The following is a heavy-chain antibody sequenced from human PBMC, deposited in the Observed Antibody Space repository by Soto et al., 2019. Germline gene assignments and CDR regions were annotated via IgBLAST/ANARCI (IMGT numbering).Heavy chain of an antibody. CDR1: GGSFSGYY. CDR2: INHSGST. CDR3: AGHHRKLLPSDYSASNDGGEENWLTVCAEVAYDA. V-gene: IGHV4-34*01. D-gene: IGHD1-1*01. Sequence: QVQLQQWGAGLLKPSETLSLTCAVYGGSFSGYYWSWIRQPPGKGLEWIGEINHSGSTNYNPSLKRRVTRSLDSSKTPFFLKLSAVPAADAAMHYIAGHHRKLLPSDYSASNDGGEENWLTVCAEVAYDA. J-gene: IGHJ3*01.